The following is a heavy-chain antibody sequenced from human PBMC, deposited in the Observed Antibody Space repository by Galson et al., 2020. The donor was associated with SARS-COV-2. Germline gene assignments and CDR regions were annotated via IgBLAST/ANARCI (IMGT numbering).Heavy chain of an antibody. J-gene: IGHJ6*02. CDR2: IPYDGSNK. CDR1: GFTFSNCA. D-gene: IGHD3-22*01. CDR3: AKDRVQGLFFRSAKYHMDV. V-gene: IGHV3-30*02. Sequence: GESLKISCAASGFTFSNCAMHWVRQAPGKGLEWVAFIPYDGSNKYYADSVKGRFTISRDNSKDTLYLQMNSLRAEDTAMYYCAKDRVQGLFFRSAKYHMDVWGQGTTVTVSS.